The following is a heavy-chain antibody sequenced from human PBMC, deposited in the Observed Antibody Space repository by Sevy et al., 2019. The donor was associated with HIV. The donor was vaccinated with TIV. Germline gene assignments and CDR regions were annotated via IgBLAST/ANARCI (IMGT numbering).Heavy chain of an antibody. CDR1: GFTFSSYW. D-gene: IGHD3-22*01. CDR3: ARDRGSSGSTKYYYYYYMDV. J-gene: IGHJ6*03. V-gene: IGHV3-74*01. CDR2: INSEGSST. Sequence: GGSLRLSCAASGFTFSSYWMHWVRQAPGKGLGWVSRINSEGSSTRYGGSVKGGVAISRDNARNTLYLEMNSLRAEDTAVYYCARDRGSSGSTKYYYYYYMDVWGKGTTVTVSS.